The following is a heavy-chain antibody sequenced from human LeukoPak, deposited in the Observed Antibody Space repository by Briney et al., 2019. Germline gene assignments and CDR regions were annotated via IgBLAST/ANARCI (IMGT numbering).Heavy chain of an antibody. CDR1: GFTFSSYA. J-gene: IGHJ4*02. Sequence: GGSLRLSCAASGFTFSSYAMRWVRQAPGKGLEWVAVISYDGSNKYYADSVKGRFTISRDNSKNTLYLQMNSLRAEDTAVYYCARDVGGWYDYWGQGTLVTVSS. CDR3: ARDVGGWYDY. D-gene: IGHD6-19*01. V-gene: IGHV3-30-3*01. CDR2: ISYDGSNK.